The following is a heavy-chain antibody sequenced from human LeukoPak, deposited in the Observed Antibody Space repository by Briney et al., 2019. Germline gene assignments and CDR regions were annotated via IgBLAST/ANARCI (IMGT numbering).Heavy chain of an antibody. J-gene: IGHJ4*02. V-gene: IGHV3-21*01. Sequence: GGSLRLSCAASGFTCSSYSMNWVRQAPGKGLEWVSSVSSSSSYIYYADSVKGRFTISRDNAKNSLYLQMNSLRAEDTAVYYCARDTGSGSYYKNAYDYWGQGTLVTVSS. D-gene: IGHD3-10*01. CDR1: GFTCSSYS. CDR2: VSSSSSYI. CDR3: ARDTGSGSYYKNAYDY.